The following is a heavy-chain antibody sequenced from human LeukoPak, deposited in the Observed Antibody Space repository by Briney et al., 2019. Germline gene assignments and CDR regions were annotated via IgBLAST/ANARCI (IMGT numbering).Heavy chain of an antibody. V-gene: IGHV4-31*03. CDR2: IYYSGST. J-gene: IGHJ5*02. CDR3: ARTDRAVVPAGYSPGRFDP. D-gene: IGHD2-2*01. CDR1: GGSLSSGGYY. Sequence: SETLSLTCTVSGGSLSSGGYYWSWIRQHPGKGLEWIGYIYYSGSTYYNPSLKSRVTISVDTSKNQFSLKLSSVTAADTAVYYCARTDRAVVPAGYSPGRFDPWGQGTLVTVSS.